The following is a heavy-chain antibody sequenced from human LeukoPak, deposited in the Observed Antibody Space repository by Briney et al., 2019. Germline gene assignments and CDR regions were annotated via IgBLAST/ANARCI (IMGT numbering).Heavy chain of an antibody. Sequence: GGSLRLSCVASGFAFSSYTIYWVRQAPGKGLEWDSSISSSSSYISYADSLKGRFTISRDNAKNSLSLQMNSLRAEDTAVYYCARAGSRLIEYRMDVWGQGTTVTVSS. J-gene: IGHJ6*02. D-gene: IGHD2-2*01. CDR3: ARAGSRLIEYRMDV. CDR1: GFAFSSYT. V-gene: IGHV3-21*01. CDR2: ISSSSSYI.